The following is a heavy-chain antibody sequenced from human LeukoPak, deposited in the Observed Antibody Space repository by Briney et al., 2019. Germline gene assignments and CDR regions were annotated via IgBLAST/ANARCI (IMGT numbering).Heavy chain of an antibody. CDR3: AIDVGATFDY. J-gene: IGHJ4*02. Sequence: TTSETLSLTCTVSVGSISSSSYYWGWIRQPPGKGLEWIGSIYYSGSTYYNPSLKSRVTISVDTSKNQFSLKLSSVTAADTAVYYCAIDVGATFDYWGQGTLVTVSS. V-gene: IGHV4-39*02. CDR1: VGSISSSSYY. CDR2: IYYSGST. D-gene: IGHD1-26*01.